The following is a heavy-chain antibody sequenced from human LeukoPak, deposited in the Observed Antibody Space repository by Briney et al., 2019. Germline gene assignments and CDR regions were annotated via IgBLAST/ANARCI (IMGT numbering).Heavy chain of an antibody. CDR2: INPISGGA. CDR1: GYTLTAYY. CDR3: PRCPPGTVLTPDVAFNG. D-gene: IGHD4-23*01. J-gene: IGHJ3*01. Sequence: GASVNVSCQPSGYTLTAYYIHGVRPAPGQGLAWVAWINPISGGAKLAHKLQGRVTNTRNTSITTAYLEPNSLRSYCPAVYYLPRCPPGTVLTPDVAFNGWGHGTVVSAS. V-gene: IGHV1-2*02.